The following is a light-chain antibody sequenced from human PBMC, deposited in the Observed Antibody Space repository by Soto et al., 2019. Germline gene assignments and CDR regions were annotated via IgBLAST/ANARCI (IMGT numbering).Light chain of an antibody. CDR1: RGITVG. J-gene: IGKJ1*01. V-gene: IGKV1-5*03. Sequence: DTQMTQSLSTLSASVGERVPFICRASRGITVGLAGYQRKPGKAPKFLIYKASNLEGGVPSRFSGSGSGTEFTLTISSVQPDDFATYYCQYWDNYSWTFGQGTKVEIK. CDR3: QYWDNYSWT. CDR2: KAS.